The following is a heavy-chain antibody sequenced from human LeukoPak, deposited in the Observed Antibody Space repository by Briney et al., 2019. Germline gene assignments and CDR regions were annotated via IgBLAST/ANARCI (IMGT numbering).Heavy chain of an antibody. J-gene: IGHJ5*02. D-gene: IGHD5-18*01. CDR1: GFTFSGFW. Sequence: GSLRLSCEVSGFTFSGFWMSWSRQAPGKGLEWIGEIYHSGSTNYNPSLKSRVTISVDKSKNQFSLKLSSVTAADTAVYYCARSAVDTAMVHNWFDPWGQGTLVTVSS. CDR2: IYHSGST. CDR3: ARSAVDTAMVHNWFDP. V-gene: IGHV4-4*02.